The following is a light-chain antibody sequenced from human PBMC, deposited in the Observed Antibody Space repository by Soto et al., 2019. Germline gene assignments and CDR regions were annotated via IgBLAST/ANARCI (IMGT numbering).Light chain of an antibody. CDR1: QSVSSSY. CDR3: QQYGSSPGT. Sequence: EIVLTHSPGTLSLSPGERATLSCRASQSVSSSYLAWYQQKPGQAPRLLIYGASSRATGIPDRFSGSGSGTGFTLTISRLEPEDFAVYYCQQYGSSPGTFGQGTKV. V-gene: IGKV3-20*01. J-gene: IGKJ1*01. CDR2: GAS.